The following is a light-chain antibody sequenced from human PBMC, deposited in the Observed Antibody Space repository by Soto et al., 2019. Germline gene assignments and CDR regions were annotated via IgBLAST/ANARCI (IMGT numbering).Light chain of an antibody. CDR3: AAWDDSLNGYV. CDR1: SSNIGTNA. J-gene: IGLJ1*01. CDR2: NNN. V-gene: IGLV1-44*01. Sequence: QSVLTQAPSASGTPGQRVTISFSGGSSNIGTNAVNWYQQLPGTAPKLLIYNNNQRPSGVPDRFSGSKSGPSASLAISGLQSEDEADYYCAAWDDSLNGYVFGTGTKLTVL.